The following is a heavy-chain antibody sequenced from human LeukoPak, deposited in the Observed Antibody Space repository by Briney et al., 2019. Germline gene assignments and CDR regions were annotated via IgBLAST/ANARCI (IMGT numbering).Heavy chain of an antibody. J-gene: IGHJ4*02. CDR1: GYSTSSGYY. CDR2: IYHSGST. Sequence: SGTLSLTCTVSGYSTSSGYYWGWIRQPPGKGLEWIGSIYHSGSTYYNPSLKSRVTISVDTSKNQFSLKLSSVTAADTAVYYRAREDSGYETDIDYWGQGTLVTVSS. CDR3: AREDSGYETDIDY. D-gene: IGHD5-12*01. V-gene: IGHV4-38-2*02.